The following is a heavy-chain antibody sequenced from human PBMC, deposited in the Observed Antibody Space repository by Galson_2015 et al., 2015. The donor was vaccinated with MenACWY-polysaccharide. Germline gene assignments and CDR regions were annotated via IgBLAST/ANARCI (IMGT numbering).Heavy chain of an antibody. CDR1: GFTFTRYW. CDR3: ARGPYYHASGTYSYYGMGV. D-gene: IGHD3-10*01. CDR2: IKEDGSEK. Sequence: SLRLSCAASGFTFTRYWMSWVRQAPGKGLEWVANIKEDGSEKSYVDSVKGRFTISRDNAKNSLYLQMDSLRAEDTAVYYCARGPYYHASGTYSYYGMGVWGQGTTVSVSS. V-gene: IGHV3-7*04. J-gene: IGHJ6*02.